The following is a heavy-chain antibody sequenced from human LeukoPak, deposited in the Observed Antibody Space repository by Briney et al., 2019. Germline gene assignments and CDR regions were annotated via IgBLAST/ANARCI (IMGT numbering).Heavy chain of an antibody. D-gene: IGHD6-13*01. J-gene: IGHJ4*02. CDR1: GGSISSSSYY. Sequence: PSETLSLTCTVSGGSISSSSYYWGWIRQPPGKGLEWIGSIYYSGSTYYNPSLKSRVAISVDTSKNQFSLKLSSVTAADTAVYYCAPYFYSISSDYWGQGTLVTVSS. CDR2: IYYSGST. CDR3: APYFYSISSDY. V-gene: IGHV4-39*07.